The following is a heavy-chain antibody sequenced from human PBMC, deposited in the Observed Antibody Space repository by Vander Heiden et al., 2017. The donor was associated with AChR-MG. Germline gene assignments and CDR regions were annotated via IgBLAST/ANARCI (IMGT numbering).Heavy chain of an antibody. CDR3: ARASNGWTFFDY. CDR2: ISYSGST. D-gene: IGHD6-19*01. V-gene: IGHV4-31*03. Sequence: QVQLQESGPGLVKPSQTLSLTCTVSGGSMSSGTYYWSWIRQHPGKGLEWIGYISYSGSTYYNPSLRSRITISVDTSKNQFSLKLNSVTAADTAIYYCARASNGWTFFDYWGQGALVSVSS. J-gene: IGHJ4*02. CDR1: GGSMSSGTYY.